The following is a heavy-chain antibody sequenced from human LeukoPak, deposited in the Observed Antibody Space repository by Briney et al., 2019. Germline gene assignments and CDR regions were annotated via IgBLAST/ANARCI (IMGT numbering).Heavy chain of an antibody. CDR3: ARDGLTMIDY. J-gene: IGHJ4*02. Sequence: SETLSLTCTVSAGSINSNDYYWGWIRQPPGKGLEWIGNIFYSGSTYYNPSLKSRVTISIDTPKNQFSLKLRSVTAADTAVYYCARDGLTMIDYWGQGTLVTVSS. D-gene: IGHD3-22*01. CDR2: IFYSGST. CDR1: AGSINSNDYY. V-gene: IGHV4-39*07.